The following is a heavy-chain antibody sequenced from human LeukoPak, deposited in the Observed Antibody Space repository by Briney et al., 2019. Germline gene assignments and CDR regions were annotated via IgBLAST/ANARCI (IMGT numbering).Heavy chain of an antibody. J-gene: IGHJ4*02. CDR3: ARVTGSDSSGYYSL. CDR1: GHTFTSYG. CDR2: ISAYNGNT. V-gene: IGHV1-18*01. D-gene: IGHD3-22*01. Sequence: ASVKVSCKASGHTFTSYGISWVRRAPGQGLEWMGWISAYNGNTNYAQKLQGRVTMTTDTSTSTAYMELRSLRSDDTAVYYCARVTGSDSSGYYSLWGQGTLVTVSS.